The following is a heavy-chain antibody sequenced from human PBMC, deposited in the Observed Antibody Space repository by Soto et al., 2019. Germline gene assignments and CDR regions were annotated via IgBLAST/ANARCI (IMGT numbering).Heavy chain of an antibody. D-gene: IGHD3-16*01. Sequence: FKFSNYAMSWVRQAPGKGLEWVSLISATGGGTYYADSVKGRFTISRDNSHNTLYLQVHSLTAEDTAVYYCAKDRRAGGNSAFYFDFWGQGAQVTVSS. V-gene: IGHV3-23*01. CDR3: AKDRRAGGNSAFYFDF. J-gene: IGHJ4*02. CDR1: FKFSNYA. CDR2: ISATGGGT.